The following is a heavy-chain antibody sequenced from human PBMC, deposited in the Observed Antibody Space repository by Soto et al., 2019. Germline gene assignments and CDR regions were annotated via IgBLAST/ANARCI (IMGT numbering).Heavy chain of an antibody. V-gene: IGHV1-69*02. Sequence: QVQLVQYGDEVKKPGSSVMVSCKAYGGTFSSYTISWVRQAPGQGLQWMGRIIPILGIANYAQKFQGRVTITADKSTSTAYMELSSLRSEDTAVYYCARTLLDDFCSGDYTGAAVDYWGQGTLVTVSS. CDR2: IIPILGIA. J-gene: IGHJ4*02. CDR3: ARTLLDDFCSGDYTGAAVDY. CDR1: GGTFSSYT. D-gene: IGHD3-3*01.